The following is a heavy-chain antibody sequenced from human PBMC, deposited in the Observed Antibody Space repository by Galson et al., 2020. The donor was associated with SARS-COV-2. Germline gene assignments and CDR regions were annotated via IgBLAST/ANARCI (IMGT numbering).Heavy chain of an antibody. J-gene: IGHJ6*03. D-gene: IGHD6-6*01. Sequence: GESLKISCAASGFTFSSYSMNWVRQAPGKGLEWVSSISSSSSYIYYADSVKGRFTISRDNAKNSLYLQMNSLRAEDTAVYYCARGMAARYYYYYYMDVWGKGTTVTVSS. CDR1: GFTFSSYS. CDR2: ISSSSSYI. V-gene: IGHV3-21*01. CDR3: ARGMAARYYYYYYMDV.